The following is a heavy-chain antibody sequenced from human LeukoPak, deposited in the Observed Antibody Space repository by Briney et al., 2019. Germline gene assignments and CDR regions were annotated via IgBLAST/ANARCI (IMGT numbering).Heavy chain of an antibody. J-gene: IGHJ4*02. CDR3: ARDRPNYYDSSGYFDY. D-gene: IGHD3-22*01. CDR1: GFTFSTYG. V-gene: IGHV3-30*03. Sequence: GGSLRLSCAASGFTFSTYGMRWVRQAPGKGLEWVAVISYDGSNKYYADSVKGRFTISRDNSKNTLYLQMNSLRAEDTAVYYCARDRPNYYDSSGYFDYWGQGTLVTVSS. CDR2: ISYDGSNK.